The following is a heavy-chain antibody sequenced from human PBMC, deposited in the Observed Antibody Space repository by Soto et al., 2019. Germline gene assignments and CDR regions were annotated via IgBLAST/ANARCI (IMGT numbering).Heavy chain of an antibody. J-gene: IGHJ4*02. V-gene: IGHV5-51*01. CDR2: IYPDDSDT. CDR3: ARPVPPGGSGRFSYYY. D-gene: IGHD6-19*01. Sequence: EVQLVQSGVEVKKTGESLRISCKASGYSFTNYWIAWVRQVPGKRLEWMGIIYPDDSDTRYNPTFQGHVTISADKSIRTAHLQWSSLKAADTAMYYCARPVPPGGSGRFSYYYWGQGSLVTVSS. CDR1: GYSFTNYW.